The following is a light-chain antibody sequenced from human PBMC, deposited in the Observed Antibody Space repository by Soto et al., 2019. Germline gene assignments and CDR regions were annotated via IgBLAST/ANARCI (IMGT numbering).Light chain of an antibody. CDR1: QSVSSSY. J-gene: IGKJ1*01. CDR2: GAS. V-gene: IGKV3-20*01. Sequence: EIGLTQSPGTLSLSPGERATLSCRARQSVSSSYLAWYQQIPGQAPRLLLYGASSWATGIPVRFSGSGSGTDFTITISRLEPEDVAVYCCQQYCSSPCTFGHGTKVEV. CDR3: QQYCSSPCT.